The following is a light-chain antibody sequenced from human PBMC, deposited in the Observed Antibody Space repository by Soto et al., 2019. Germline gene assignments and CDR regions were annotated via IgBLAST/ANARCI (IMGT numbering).Light chain of an antibody. V-gene: IGKV3-20*01. Sequence: IVLTQSPCTLSLSPGERATLSCRASQSVSSSYLAWYQQKPGQAPRLLIYGASSRATGIPDRFSGSGSGTDFTLTISRLEPEDFAVYYCQQYGSSPLGQGTRLEIK. CDR2: GAS. CDR1: QSVSSSY. CDR3: QQYGSSP. J-gene: IGKJ5*01.